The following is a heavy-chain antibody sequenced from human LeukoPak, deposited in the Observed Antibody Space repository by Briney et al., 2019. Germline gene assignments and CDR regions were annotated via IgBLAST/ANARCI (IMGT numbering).Heavy chain of an antibody. D-gene: IGHD2-21*02. Sequence: PSETLSLTCAVYGGSFSGYYWSWIRQPPGKGLEWIGEINHSGSTYYNPSLKSRVTISVDTSKNQFSLKLSSVTAADTAVYYCARGLSAIVHWGQGTLVTVSS. CDR1: GGSFSGYY. V-gene: IGHV4-34*01. CDR2: INHSGST. CDR3: ARGLSAIVH. J-gene: IGHJ4*02.